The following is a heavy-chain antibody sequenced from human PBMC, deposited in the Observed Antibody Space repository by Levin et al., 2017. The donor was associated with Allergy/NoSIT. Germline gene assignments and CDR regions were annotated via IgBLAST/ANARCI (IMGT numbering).Heavy chain of an antibody. Sequence: ESGPTLVKPTQTLTLTCTFSGFSLSTSAMCVSWIRQPPGKALEWLARIDWDDDKYYSTSLKTRLTISKDTFRNQVVLTMTNMDPVDTATYFCALMRVDKWSYDYWGQGTLVTVSS. CDR3: ALMRVDKWSYDY. V-gene: IGHV2-70*11. J-gene: IGHJ4*02. D-gene: IGHD1-26*01. CDR2: IDWDDDK. CDR1: GFSLSTSAMC.